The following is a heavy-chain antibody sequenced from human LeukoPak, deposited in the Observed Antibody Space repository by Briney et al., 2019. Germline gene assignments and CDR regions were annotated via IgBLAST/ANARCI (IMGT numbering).Heavy chain of an antibody. V-gene: IGHV4-4*02. Sequence: SETLSLTCGVSGGSISSTNWWTCVRQPPGEGLEWIGEVHLSGRTNYIPSLESRVTMSVDMSENHISLKLTSVTAADTAVYYCAREGGPYRPLDYSGQGTLVTVSS. CDR2: VHLSGRT. J-gene: IGHJ4*02. CDR1: GGSISSTNW. CDR3: AREGGPYRPLDY.